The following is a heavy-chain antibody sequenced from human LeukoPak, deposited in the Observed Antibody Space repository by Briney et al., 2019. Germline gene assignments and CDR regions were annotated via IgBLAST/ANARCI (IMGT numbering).Heavy chain of an antibody. CDR3: ARLSYDSSGSFDAFDI. V-gene: IGHV1-2*04. D-gene: IGHD3-22*01. CDR2: INPNSGGT. J-gene: IGHJ3*02. Sequence: ASVKVSCKASGYTFTGYYMHWVRQAPGQGLEWMGWINPNSGGTNYAQKFQGWVTMTRDTSTSTAYMELSRLRSDDTAVYYCARLSYDSSGSFDAFDIWGQGTMVTVSS. CDR1: GYTFTGYY.